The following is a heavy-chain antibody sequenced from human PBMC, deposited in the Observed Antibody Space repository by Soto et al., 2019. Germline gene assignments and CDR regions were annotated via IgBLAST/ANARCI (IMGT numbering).Heavy chain of an antibody. CDR2: ISYDGSNK. CDR1: GFSFSSYG. J-gene: IGHJ4*02. Sequence: QVQLVESGGGVVQPGRSLRLSCAASGFSFSSYGMHWVRQTPGKGLEWVAGISYDGSNKYYVDPMRGRLTISRDNSKNPPDLQTDRLRTAAPAMYYCAKATYDHDSSGYYLFASWGQGTLVTVSS. V-gene: IGHV3-30*18. CDR3: AKATYDHDSSGYYLFAS. D-gene: IGHD3-22*01.